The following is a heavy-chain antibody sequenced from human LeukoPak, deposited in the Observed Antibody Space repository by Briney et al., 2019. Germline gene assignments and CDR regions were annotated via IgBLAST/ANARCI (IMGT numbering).Heavy chain of an antibody. CDR3: ATSASGRSRIAAAGADF. J-gene: IGHJ4*02. Sequence: KASETPSLTRTVSGGSISSGSYYWSWIRQPAGKGLERIGRIYNSGSTNYNPSLKSRVTMSVDTSKNQFSLKLSSVTAADTAVYYCATSASGRSRIAAAGADFWGQGIQVTVSS. D-gene: IGHD6-13*01. CDR2: IYNSGST. V-gene: IGHV4-61*02. CDR1: GGSISSGSYY.